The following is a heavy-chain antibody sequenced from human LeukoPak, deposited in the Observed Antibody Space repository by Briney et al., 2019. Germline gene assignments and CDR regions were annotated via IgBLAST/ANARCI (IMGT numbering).Heavy chain of an antibody. J-gene: IGHJ4*02. CDR1: GGSIENFY. V-gene: IGHV4-59*08. Sequence: KTSETLSLTCTVSGGSIENFYWSWIRQPPGKELEWIGYIYYNARTNSNVSLKSRVTISVDTSKNQFSLRLSSVTAADTAMYYCARHDARSDGRLDYWGQGLLVTVSS. CDR3: ARHDARSDGRLDY. CDR2: IYYNART. D-gene: IGHD6-13*01.